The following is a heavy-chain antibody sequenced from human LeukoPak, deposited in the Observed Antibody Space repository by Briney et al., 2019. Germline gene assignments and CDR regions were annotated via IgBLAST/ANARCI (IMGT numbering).Heavy chain of an antibody. CDR3: ARDSRERAFDI. CDR1: GGSISSYY. CDR2: IYYSGST. Sequence: SETLSLTCTVSGGSISSYYWSWIRQPPGKGLEWIGYIYYSGSTNYNPSLKSRVTISVDTSKNQFSLKLSSVTAADTAVYYCARDSRERAFDIWGQGTMVTVSS. D-gene: IGHD1-1*01. V-gene: IGHV4-59*01. J-gene: IGHJ3*02.